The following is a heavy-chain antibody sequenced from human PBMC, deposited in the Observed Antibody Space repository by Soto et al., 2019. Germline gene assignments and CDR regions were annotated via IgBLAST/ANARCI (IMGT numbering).Heavy chain of an antibody. CDR1: GFIFSHYW. V-gene: IGHV3-7*03. Sequence: EVQMVESGGGVVQPGGSLRRSCAASGFIFSHYWMTWVRQSPGKGREWVANIKQDGSEEYYVDYVKGRFTISRDNAKNSLYMQMTSLRAEDTAVYYCPRGIRGSSGWYYQYGMDVWGQGTTVTVSS. D-gene: IGHD6-19*01. J-gene: IGHJ6*02. CDR3: PRGIRGSSGWYYQYGMDV. CDR2: IKQDGSEE.